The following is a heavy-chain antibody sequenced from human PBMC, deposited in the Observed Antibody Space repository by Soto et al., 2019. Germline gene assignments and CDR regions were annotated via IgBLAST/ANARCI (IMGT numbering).Heavy chain of an antibody. V-gene: IGHV1-3*01. D-gene: IGHD6-13*01. Sequence: QVQLVQSGAEVKKPGASVKVSCKASGYTFTTYAMHWVRQAPGQRFEWMGWINGGNGNTKYSEKFKDRVTISRVTSASTAYMELSSLRSEATAVYYCARERPGWSSSWYSPDDYWGQGTLVTVSS. J-gene: IGHJ4*02. CDR1: GYTFTTYA. CDR3: ARERPGWSSSWYSPDDY. CDR2: INGGNGNT.